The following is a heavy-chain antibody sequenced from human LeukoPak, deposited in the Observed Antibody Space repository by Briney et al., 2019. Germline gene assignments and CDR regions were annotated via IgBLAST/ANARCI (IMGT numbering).Heavy chain of an antibody. Sequence: GGSLRLSCEASGFTFSSYAMHWVRQAPGKGLEWVAIISHDGSNKYYADSVKGRFTISRDNSKNTLYLQMNSLGAEDTAVYYCAREESGISIFGVDIFWGQGTLVTVSS. J-gene: IGHJ4*02. CDR3: AREESGISIFGVDIF. V-gene: IGHV3-30-3*01. CDR2: ISHDGSNK. CDR1: GFTFSSYA. D-gene: IGHD3-3*01.